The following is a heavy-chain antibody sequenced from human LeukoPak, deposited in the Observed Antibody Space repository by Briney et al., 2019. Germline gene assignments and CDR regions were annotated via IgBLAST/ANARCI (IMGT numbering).Heavy chain of an antibody. Sequence: GGSLRLSCAASGFTVSSNYMSWVRQAPGKGLEWVSVIYSSGTTFYAYSVKGRFTISRDNSKNTLFLQMSGLRDDDTAVYYCARGAAFSGSYSLDFWGQGTLVTVSS. CDR2: IYSSGTT. CDR1: GFTVSSNY. V-gene: IGHV3-53*01. J-gene: IGHJ4*02. CDR3: ARGAAFSGSYSLDF. D-gene: IGHD1-26*01.